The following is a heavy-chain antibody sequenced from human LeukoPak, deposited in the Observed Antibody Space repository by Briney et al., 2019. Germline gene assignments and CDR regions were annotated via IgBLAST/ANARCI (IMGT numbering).Heavy chain of an antibody. D-gene: IGHD6-19*01. CDR2: ISGSGGST. V-gene: IGHV3-23*01. CDR1: GFTFSSYA. Sequence: GGSLRLSCAASGFTFSSYAMSWVRQAPGKGLEWVSAISGSGGSTYYADSVKGRFTISRDNSKNTLYLQMSSLRAEDTAVYYCAKGAQQWLVRAGFDYWGQGTLVTVSS. CDR3: AKGAQQWLVRAGFDY. J-gene: IGHJ4*02.